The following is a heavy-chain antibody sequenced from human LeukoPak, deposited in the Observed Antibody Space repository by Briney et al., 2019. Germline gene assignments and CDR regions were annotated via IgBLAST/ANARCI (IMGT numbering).Heavy chain of an antibody. V-gene: IGHV3-23*01. J-gene: IGHJ3*02. CDR2: ISASGGRT. D-gene: IGHD1-14*01. CDR1: GLTVNSNY. CDR3: AKDRIIYKRCAFDI. Sequence: GESLRLSCVASGLTVNSNYMSWVRQAPGKGLEWVSGISASGGRTDYADSVKGRVTISRDNSKNTLFLQMNSLRAEDTAVYYCAKDRIIYKRCAFDIWGQGTMVTVSS.